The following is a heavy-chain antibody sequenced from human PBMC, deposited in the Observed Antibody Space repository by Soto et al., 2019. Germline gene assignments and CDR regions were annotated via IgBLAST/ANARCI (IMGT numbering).Heavy chain of an antibody. CDR1: GYSFTSYW. CDR3: ARLMGYSYGSQWYYYFDY. Sequence: PGESLKISCKGSGYSFTSYWIGWVRQMPGKGLEWMGIIYPGDSDTRYSPSFQGQVTISADKSISTAYLQWSSLKASDTAMYYCARLMGYSYGSQWYYYFDYWGQGTLVTVSS. D-gene: IGHD5-18*01. V-gene: IGHV5-51*01. CDR2: IYPGDSDT. J-gene: IGHJ4*02.